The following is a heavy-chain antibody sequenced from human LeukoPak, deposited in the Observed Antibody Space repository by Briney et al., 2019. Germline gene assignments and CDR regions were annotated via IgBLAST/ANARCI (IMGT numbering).Heavy chain of an antibody. V-gene: IGHV1-69*13. CDR2: IIPIFGTA. D-gene: IGHD3-3*01. Sequence: GASVKVSCKASGGTFSSYAISWVRQAPGQGLEWMGGIIPIFGTANYAQKFQGRVTITADESTSTAYMELGRLRSDDTAVYYCARDLGGVNYFDYWGQGTLVTVSS. CDR1: GGTFSSYA. CDR3: ARDLGGVNYFDY. J-gene: IGHJ4*02.